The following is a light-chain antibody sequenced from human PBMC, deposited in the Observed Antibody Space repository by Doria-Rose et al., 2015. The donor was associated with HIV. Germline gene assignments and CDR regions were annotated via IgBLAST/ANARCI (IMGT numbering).Light chain of an antibody. CDR3: QQYYDTPS. CDR2: WAS. J-gene: IGKJ3*01. CDR1: QGLLYTSKNY. V-gene: IGKV4-1*01. Sequence: TQSPESLGMSLGERATLNCRSNQGLLYTSKNYLAWYQQEPGQPPKLLIYWASTRQSGVTARFSGSGSGTDFTLTISSLEAEDVAVYYCQQYYDTPSFGPGTTVDIK.